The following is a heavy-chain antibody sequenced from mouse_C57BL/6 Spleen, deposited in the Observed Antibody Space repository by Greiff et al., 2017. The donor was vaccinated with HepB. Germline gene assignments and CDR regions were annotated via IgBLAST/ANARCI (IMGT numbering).Heavy chain of an antibody. CDR3: TYYGSSLDY. V-gene: IGHV14-4*01. Sequence: EVQLVESGAELVRPGASVKLSCTASGFNIKDDYMHWVKQRPEQGLEWIGWIDPENGDTEYASKFQGKATITADTSSNTAYLQLSSLTSEDTAVYYCTYYGSSLDYWGQGTTLTVSS. CDR1: GFNIKDDY. CDR2: IDPENGDT. D-gene: IGHD1-1*01. J-gene: IGHJ2*01.